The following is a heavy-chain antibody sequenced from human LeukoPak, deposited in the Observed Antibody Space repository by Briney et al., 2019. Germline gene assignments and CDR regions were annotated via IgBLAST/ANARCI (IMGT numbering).Heavy chain of an antibody. D-gene: IGHD2-2*01. CDR3: AKDGYCSSTSCPGLNWFDP. Sequence: QSGGSVRLSCAASGFTLSSYAMSWVRQAPGRGREWVSAISGSGGSTYYADSVKGRFTISRDNSKNTLYLQMNSLRAEDTAVYYCAKDGYCSSTSCPGLNWFDPWGQGTLVTVSS. CDR2: ISGSGGST. CDR1: GFTLSSYA. V-gene: IGHV3-23*01. J-gene: IGHJ5*02.